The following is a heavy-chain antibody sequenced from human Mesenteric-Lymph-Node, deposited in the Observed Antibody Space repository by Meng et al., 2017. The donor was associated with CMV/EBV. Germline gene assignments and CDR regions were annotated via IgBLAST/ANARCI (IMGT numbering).Heavy chain of an antibody. CDR1: GYTFTSYG. J-gene: IGHJ2*01. Sequence: ASVKVSCKASGYTFTSYGISWVRQAPGQGLEWMGWISAYNGNTNYAQKLQGRVTMTTDTSTSTAYMELSSLRSEDTAVYYCARGGGVRGPGYCSSTSCYKGPNFYWYFDLWGRGTLVTVSS. CDR3: ARGGGVRGPGYCSSTSCYKGPNFYWYFDL. D-gene: IGHD2-2*02. CDR2: ISAYNGNT. V-gene: IGHV1-18*01.